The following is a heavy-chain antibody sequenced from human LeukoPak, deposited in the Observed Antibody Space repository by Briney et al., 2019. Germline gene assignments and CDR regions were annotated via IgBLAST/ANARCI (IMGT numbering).Heavy chain of an antibody. CDR2: IYYSRST. CDR3: ARAFRARYFDL. J-gene: IGHJ2*01. D-gene: IGHD2/OR15-2a*01. Sequence: SETLSLTCTVSGGSISSSRYYWGWIRQPPGKGLVWIVIIYYSRSTYYNPSLKGRVSISVDTSKNQFPLKLSSVTAADTAVYYCARAFRARYFDLWGRGTLVTVPS. CDR1: GGSISSSRYY. V-gene: IGHV4-39*01.